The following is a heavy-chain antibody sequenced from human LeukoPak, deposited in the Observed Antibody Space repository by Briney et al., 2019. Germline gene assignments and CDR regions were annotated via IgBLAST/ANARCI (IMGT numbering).Heavy chain of an antibody. D-gene: IGHD3-22*01. CDR2: ISTYSGNT. V-gene: IGHV1-18*01. CDR1: GYSFTTYG. Sequence: ASVKVSCKASGYSFTTYGINWVRQAPGQGLECMGWISTYSGNTNYAQKFQGRVTMTTDTSTSTAYVELRSLTSDDTAVYYCARGEGYDSSGYANWFDPWGQGTLVTVSS. J-gene: IGHJ5*02. CDR3: ARGEGYDSSGYANWFDP.